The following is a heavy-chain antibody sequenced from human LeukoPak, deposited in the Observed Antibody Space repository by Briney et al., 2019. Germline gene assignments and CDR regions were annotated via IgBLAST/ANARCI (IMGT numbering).Heavy chain of an antibody. J-gene: IGHJ4*02. CDR2: INTNTGNP. V-gene: IGHV7-4-1*02. D-gene: IGHD3-22*01. CDR1: GYTFSNYA. CDR3: ARSSGSDY. Sequence: APVKVSCKASGYTFSNYAMNWVRQAPGQGLEWMGWINTNTGNPVYAQGFTGRFVFSLDTSVNTTYLQITSLKAEDTAVYYCARSSGSDYWGQGTLVTVSS.